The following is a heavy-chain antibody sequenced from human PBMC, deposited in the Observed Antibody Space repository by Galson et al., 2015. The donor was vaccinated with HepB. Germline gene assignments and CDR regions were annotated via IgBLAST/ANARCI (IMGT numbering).Heavy chain of an antibody. Sequence: SLRLSCAASGFTFSDNYMSWIRQAPGKGLEWVSYIGSSDSTIYYADSVKGRFTISRDNAKNSLYLQMNSLRVEDTAAYYCARVTYYYDSSGYYPDYWGQGTLVTVSS. CDR1: GFTFSDNY. D-gene: IGHD3-22*01. V-gene: IGHV3-11*01. J-gene: IGHJ4*02. CDR2: IGSSDSTI. CDR3: ARVTYYYDSSGYYPDY.